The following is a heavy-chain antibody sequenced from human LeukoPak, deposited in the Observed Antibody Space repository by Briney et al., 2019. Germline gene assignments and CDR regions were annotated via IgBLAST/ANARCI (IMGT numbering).Heavy chain of an antibody. CDR3: ARGLGGYSWTFDY. V-gene: IGHV1-2*02. Sequence: ASVKVSCKASGHTFTGYYMHRVRQAPGQGLEWMGWINPNSGGTNYAQKFQGRVTMTRNTSISTAYMELSSLRSEDTAVYYCARGLGGYSWTFDYWGQGTLVTVSS. CDR1: GHTFTGYY. CDR2: INPNSGGT. J-gene: IGHJ4*02. D-gene: IGHD3-22*01.